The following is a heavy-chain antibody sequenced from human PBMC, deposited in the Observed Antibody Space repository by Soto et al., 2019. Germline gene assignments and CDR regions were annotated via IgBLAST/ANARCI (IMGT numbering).Heavy chain of an antibody. J-gene: IGHJ6*02. V-gene: IGHV5-51*01. Sequence: GESLKISCKGAGYSFTSYWIGWVRQMPGKGLEWMGIIYPGDSDTRYSPSFQGQVTISADKSISTAYLQWSSLKASDTAMYYCARPREAGENCYGVDVWGQGTTVTVSS. CDR3: ARPREAGENCYGVDV. D-gene: IGHD6-19*01. CDR2: IYPGDSDT. CDR1: GYSFTSYW.